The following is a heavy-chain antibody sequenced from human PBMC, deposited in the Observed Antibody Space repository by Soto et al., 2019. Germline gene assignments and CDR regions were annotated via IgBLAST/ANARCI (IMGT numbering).Heavy chain of an antibody. CDR2: IVPIVDTS. V-gene: IGHV1-69*12. Sequence: QVQLVQSGAEVRQPASSVKVSCKTSGGTFSSYAISWVRQAPGQGLEWMGGIVPIVDTSTYAQKFQGRVTITADESTSTVYMGLSSLRSDDTAVYYCVRVVAIPGYPDNWGQATLVTVSS. D-gene: IGHD5-12*01. CDR1: GGTFSSYA. J-gene: IGHJ4*02. CDR3: VRVVAIPGYPDN.